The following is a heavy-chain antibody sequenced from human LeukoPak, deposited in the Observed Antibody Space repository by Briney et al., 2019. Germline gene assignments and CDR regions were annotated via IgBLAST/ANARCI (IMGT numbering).Heavy chain of an antibody. D-gene: IGHD3-10*01. V-gene: IGHV3-7*04. J-gene: IGHJ5*02. CDR1: GFMFSSSW. CDR3: ARGGSGSS. Sequence: PGGSLRLSCAASGFMFSSSWMNWVRHAPGKGLEWVATIKEDGNEKYYVDSVRGRFTISRDNAKNSLFLLMSTLRAEDTAVYYCARGGSGSSWGQGTLVIVSS. CDR2: IKEDGNEK.